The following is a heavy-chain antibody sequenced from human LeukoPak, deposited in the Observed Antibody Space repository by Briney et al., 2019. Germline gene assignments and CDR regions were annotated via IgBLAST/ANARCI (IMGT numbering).Heavy chain of an antibody. J-gene: IGHJ4*02. CDR1: GFIFSDNG. CDR2: VRHNGYDK. Sequence: GGSLRLSCAASGFIFSDNGIHWVRQAPGKGLDWVAFVRHNGYDKYYADSVKGRFTISRDNSKNTLYLQMNSLRAEDTAVYYCAWTGSNSKAPFDYWGQGTLVTVSS. CDR3: AWTGSNSKAPFDY. D-gene: IGHD3/OR15-3a*01. V-gene: IGHV3-30*02.